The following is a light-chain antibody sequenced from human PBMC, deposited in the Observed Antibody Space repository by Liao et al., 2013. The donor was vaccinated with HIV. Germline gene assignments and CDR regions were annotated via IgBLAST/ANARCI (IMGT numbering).Light chain of an antibody. J-gene: IGLJ2*01. CDR1: NIGTKI. CDR3: QAWDSSTQQLV. Sequence: SYVLTQPPSVSVAPGKTARITCGGNNIGTKIVHWYQHKPGQAPVLVIYYNGDRPSGIPERFSGSNSGNTATLTISGTQAMDEADYYCQAWDSSTQQLVFGGGTKLTVL. V-gene: IGLV3-21*01. CDR2: YNG.